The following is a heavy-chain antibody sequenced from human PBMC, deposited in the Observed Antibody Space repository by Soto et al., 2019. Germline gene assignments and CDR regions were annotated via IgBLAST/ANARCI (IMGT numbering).Heavy chain of an antibody. CDR3: ARFSGGEWLATDGSDAFDI. V-gene: IGHV1-69*01. D-gene: IGHD6-19*01. CDR1: GGTFSSYA. J-gene: IGHJ3*02. CDR2: ILPIFGTA. Sequence: QVQLVQSGAEVKKPGSSVKVSCKASGGTFSSYAISWVRQAPGQGLEWMGGILPIFGTANYAQKFQGRVTITADESRSTTYMELSRLRNEDTAVYYCARFSGGEWLATDGSDAFDIWGQGTMVTVSS.